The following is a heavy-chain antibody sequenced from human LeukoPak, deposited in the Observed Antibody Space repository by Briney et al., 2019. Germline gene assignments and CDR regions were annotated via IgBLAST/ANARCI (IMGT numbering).Heavy chain of an antibody. D-gene: IGHD6-6*01. CDR3: ARDRDYSSSSSDY. J-gene: IGHJ4*02. CDR1: GYTFTDYY. V-gene: IGHV1-2*02. CDR2: INPNTGGT. Sequence: ASVKVSCKASGYTFTDYYMHWARQAPGQGLEWMGWINPNTGGTNYAQKFQGSVTMSRDTSITTAYLELNRLTSDDTAVYYCARDRDYSSSSSDYWGQGTLVAVSS.